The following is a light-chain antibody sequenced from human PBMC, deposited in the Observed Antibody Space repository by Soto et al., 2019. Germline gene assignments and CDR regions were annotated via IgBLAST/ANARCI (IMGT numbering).Light chain of an antibody. Sequence: EIVLTQSPDTLSLSPGERATLSCRASQSLSTYLAWYQQKPGQAPRLLIYDASERATVIPARFSGGGSETDFTLTISSLEPEDFGVYYCQQRANWPITFGQGTRVEIK. CDR3: QQRANWPIT. J-gene: IGKJ5*01. CDR2: DAS. CDR1: QSLSTY. V-gene: IGKV3-11*01.